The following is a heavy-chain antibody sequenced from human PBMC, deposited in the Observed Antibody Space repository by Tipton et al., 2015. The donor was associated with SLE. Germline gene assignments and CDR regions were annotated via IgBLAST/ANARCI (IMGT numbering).Heavy chain of an antibody. CDR1: GGSFSGYC. J-gene: IGHJ4*02. D-gene: IGHD6-13*01. CDR2: ISHSGST. V-gene: IGHV4-34*01. CDR3: ARVKKASSSWSRVVYFDY. Sequence: TLSLTCAVYGGSFSGYCWSWIRQPPGKGLEWIGEISHSGSTDYNPSLKSRATISIDTSKNQFSLKLTSVTAADAAVYYCARVKKASSSWSRVVYFDYWGQGTLVTVSS.